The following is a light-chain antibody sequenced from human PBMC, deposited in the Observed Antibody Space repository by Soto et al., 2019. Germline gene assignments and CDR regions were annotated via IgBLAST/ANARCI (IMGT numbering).Light chain of an antibody. J-gene: IGKJ1*01. CDR2: KVF. V-gene: IGKV2-30*01. CDR1: QSLVFSNGGTY. Sequence: DAVLTQSPVSLHVTLGQPASISCRSSQSLVFSNGGTYLNWFQQRPGQSPRRLIFKVFNRDSGVPDRFSGSGSGTDFTLKISRVEAGDVGVYYCMQGSFWPWTFGQGTKVDIK. CDR3: MQGSFWPWT.